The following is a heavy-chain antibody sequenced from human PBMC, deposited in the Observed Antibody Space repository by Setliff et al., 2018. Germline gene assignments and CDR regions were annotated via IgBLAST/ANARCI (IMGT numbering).Heavy chain of an antibody. CDR3: ARGRNVAIRLLDS. CDR2: INHSGST. Sequence: KPSETLSLTCNVSGVSIANTASYWSWIRQPAGKGLEWIGEINHSGSTSYNPSLESRVTISIDTSKNQFSLNLRYVTAADTGLYYCARGRNVAIRLLDSWGQGNLVTVSS. J-gene: IGHJ4*02. CDR1: GVSIANTASY. V-gene: IGHV4-39*07. D-gene: IGHD6-6*01.